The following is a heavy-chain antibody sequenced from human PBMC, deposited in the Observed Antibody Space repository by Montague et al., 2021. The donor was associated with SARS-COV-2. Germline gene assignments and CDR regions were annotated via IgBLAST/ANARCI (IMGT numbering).Heavy chain of an antibody. CDR1: GGSVSGYY. V-gene: IGHV4-34*01. CDR3: ARMRAILLWFGESTYFDY. D-gene: IGHD3-10*01. CDR2: INHSGST. Sequence: SETLSLTCAVYGGSVSGYYWNWIRQPPGKGLEWIGEINHSGSTNYNPSLKSRVTISVDTSKNQFSLKLSSVTAADTAVYYCARMRAILLWFGESTYFDYWGQGTLVTVSS. J-gene: IGHJ4*02.